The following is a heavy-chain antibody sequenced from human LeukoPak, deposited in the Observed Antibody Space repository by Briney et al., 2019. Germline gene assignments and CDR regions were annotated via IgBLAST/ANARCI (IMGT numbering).Heavy chain of an antibody. CDR2: IYISGST. J-gene: IGHJ4*02. D-gene: IGHD2-15*01. V-gene: IGHV4-4*07. CDR3: ARALNPLPGTYYFDY. CDR1: GGSINSHY. Sequence: SETLSLTCTGSGGSINSHYWSWIRQPAGKGLEWIGRIYISGSTNYNSSLQSRVTMSVDTSKNQFSLKLSSVTAADTAVYYCARALNPLPGTYYFDYWGQGTLVTVSS.